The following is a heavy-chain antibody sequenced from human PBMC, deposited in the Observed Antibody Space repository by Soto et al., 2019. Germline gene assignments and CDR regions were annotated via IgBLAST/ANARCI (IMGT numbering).Heavy chain of an antibody. J-gene: IGHJ6*02. CDR2: ISAYNGNT. CDR3: ARGYCSSTSCRNMGYYYYGMDV. Sequence: ASVKVSCKASGYTFTSYGISWVRQAPGQGLEWMGWISAYNGNTNYAQKLQGRVTMTTDTSTSTAYMELRSLRSDDTAVYYCARGYCSSTSCRNMGYYYYGMDVWGQGTTVTVSS. D-gene: IGHD2-2*01. CDR1: GYTFTSYG. V-gene: IGHV1-18*04.